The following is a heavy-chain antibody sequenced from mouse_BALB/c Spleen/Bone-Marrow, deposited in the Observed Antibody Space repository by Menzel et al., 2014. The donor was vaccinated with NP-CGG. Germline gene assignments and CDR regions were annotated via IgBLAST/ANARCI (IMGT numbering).Heavy chain of an antibody. Sequence: QVQLQQSGAELVKPGASVKLSCKASGYTFTSYWMHWVKQRPGQGLEWIGEINPSNGRTNYNEKFKSKATLTVDKSSSTAYMQLISLTSEDSAVYYCARCCYGNYFDYWGQGTTLTVSS. V-gene: IGHV1S81*02. CDR2: INPSNGRT. J-gene: IGHJ2*01. CDR1: GYTFTSYW. D-gene: IGHD2-1*01. CDR3: ARCCYGNYFDY.